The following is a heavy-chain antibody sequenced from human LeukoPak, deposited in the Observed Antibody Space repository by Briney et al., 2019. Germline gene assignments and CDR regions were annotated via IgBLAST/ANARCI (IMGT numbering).Heavy chain of an antibody. CDR1: GFTFSSYW. Sequence: GGSLRLSCAASGFTFSSYWMSWVRQAPGKGLEWVGRIKSKTDGGTTDYAAPVKGRFTISRDDSKNTLYLQMNSLKTEDTAIYFCTTVPYGDYNFDYWGQGTLVTVSS. J-gene: IGHJ4*02. D-gene: IGHD4-17*01. V-gene: IGHV3-15*01. CDR2: IKSKTDGGTT. CDR3: TTVPYGDYNFDY.